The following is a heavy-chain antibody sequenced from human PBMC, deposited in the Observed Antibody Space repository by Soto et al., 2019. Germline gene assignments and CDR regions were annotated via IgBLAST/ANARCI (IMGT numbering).Heavy chain of an antibody. CDR2: LKEDGSEK. CDR1: EFTFSSYW. D-gene: IGHD2-2*01. CDR3: ARDLGAPGRGSAVGYYYHYGMDV. J-gene: IGHJ6*02. Sequence: EVQLVESGGGLVQPGGPWRLSCEASEFTFSSYWMTWVRRAPGKGLEWVANLKEDGSEKYYVDSVKGRFTISRDNAKNSLYLQMNSLRGEDTAVYYCARDLGAPGRGSAVGYYYHYGMDVWGQGTTVTVSS. V-gene: IGHV3-7*03.